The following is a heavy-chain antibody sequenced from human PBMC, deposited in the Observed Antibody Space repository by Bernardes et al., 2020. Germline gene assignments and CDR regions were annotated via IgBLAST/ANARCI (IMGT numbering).Heavy chain of an antibody. D-gene: IGHD2-21*02. CDR1: GFTLNNYS. J-gene: IGHJ4*02. V-gene: IGHV3-21*01. CDR3: AGGYCGGDCYVLES. Sequence: GGFLSPSRANSGFTLNNYSLSWVRPAPGKGLEWVSSVSHSNDYKYYADSVKGRFTISRDNAKNSLDLQMDTLRAEDTAVYYCAGGYCGGDCYVLESWGQGALVIVSS. CDR2: VSHSNDYK.